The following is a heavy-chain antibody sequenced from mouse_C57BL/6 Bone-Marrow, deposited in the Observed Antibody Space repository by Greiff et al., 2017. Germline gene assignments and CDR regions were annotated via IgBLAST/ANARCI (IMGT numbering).Heavy chain of an antibody. V-gene: IGHV5-4*03. CDR3: ARGRATVV. D-gene: IGHD1-1*01. CDR2: ISDGGSYT. J-gene: IGHJ4*01. Sequence: EVMLVESGGGLVKPGGSLKLSCAASGFTFSSYAMSWLRQTPEKRLEWVATISDGGSYTYYPDNVKGRFTISRDNAKNNLYLQMSHLKSEDTAMYYCARGRATVVGGQGTSVTVSS. CDR1: GFTFSSYA.